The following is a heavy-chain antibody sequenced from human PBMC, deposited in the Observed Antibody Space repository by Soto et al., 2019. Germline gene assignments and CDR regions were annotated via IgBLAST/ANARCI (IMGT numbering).Heavy chain of an antibody. D-gene: IGHD2-15*01. Sequence: QMQLVQSGPEVKKPGTSVKVSCKASGFTFSTSTVHWVRQARGQRLEWIGWIVVGSGNTNYAQKFQERVTITRDMSTSTAYMELSSLRSEDTAVFYCAAASGQMVADSYYYVMDVWGQGTTVTVSS. CDR3: AAASGQMVADSYYYVMDV. CDR2: IVVGSGNT. CDR1: GFTFSTST. J-gene: IGHJ6*02. V-gene: IGHV1-58*01.